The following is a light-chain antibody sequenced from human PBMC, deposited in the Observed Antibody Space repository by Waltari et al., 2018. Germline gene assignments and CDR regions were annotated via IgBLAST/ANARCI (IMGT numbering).Light chain of an antibody. V-gene: IGKV3-20*01. CDR2: GAS. Sequence: EIVLTQSPGTLSLSPGQRATLSCRTSQILYSRYLAWYQQKPGQAPRLLIYGASNRATGIPDRFSGSGSGTDFALTISRLEPEDFALYYCQQYGTSPYTFGQGTKLEV. J-gene: IGKJ2*01. CDR1: QILYSRY. CDR3: QQYGTSPYT.